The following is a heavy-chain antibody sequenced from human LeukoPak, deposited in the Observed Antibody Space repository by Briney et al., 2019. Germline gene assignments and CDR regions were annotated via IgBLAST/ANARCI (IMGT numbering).Heavy chain of an antibody. V-gene: IGHV3-23*01. CDR2: IRSGGATT. Sequence: PGGSLRLSCVASGFTFSSYGMTWVRQAPGKGLEWVSAIRSGGATTFYADSVKGRFTISRDNSKNRLFLQMNSLRAEDTAIYYCAKTRGRSYGRPIDSWGQGTLVTVSS. CDR3: AKTRGRSYGRPIDS. D-gene: IGHD5-18*01. CDR1: GFTFSSYG. J-gene: IGHJ4*02.